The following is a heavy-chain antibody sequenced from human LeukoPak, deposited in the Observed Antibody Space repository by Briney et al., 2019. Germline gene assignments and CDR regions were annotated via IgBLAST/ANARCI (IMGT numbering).Heavy chain of an antibody. CDR3: ARGSPPRRNYDSRGYYSYYFDY. CDR2: ISAYNGNT. D-gene: IGHD3-22*01. CDR1: GYTFTSYG. V-gene: IGHV1-18*01. J-gene: IGHJ4*02. Sequence: ASVKVSCKASGYTFTSYGISWVRQAPGQGLEWMGWISAYNGNTHCAQKLQGRVTMTTDTSTSTVYMELRSLRSDDTAVYYCARGSPPRRNYDSRGYYSYYFDYWGQGTLVTVSS.